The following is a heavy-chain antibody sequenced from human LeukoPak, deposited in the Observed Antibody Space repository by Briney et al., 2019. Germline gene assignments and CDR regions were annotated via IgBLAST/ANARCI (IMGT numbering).Heavy chain of an antibody. V-gene: IGHV3-11*01. J-gene: IGHJ6*02. CDR1: GFTFSDYY. CDR3: ARSTYYDFWTGPGGMDV. CDR2: ISSSGSTI. D-gene: IGHD3-3*01. Sequence: GGSLRLSCAASGFTFSDYYMSWIRQAPGKRLEWVSYISSSGSTIHYADSVKGRFTISRDNAKNSLYLQMNSLRAEDTAVYYCARSTYYDFWTGPGGMDVWGQGTTVTVPS.